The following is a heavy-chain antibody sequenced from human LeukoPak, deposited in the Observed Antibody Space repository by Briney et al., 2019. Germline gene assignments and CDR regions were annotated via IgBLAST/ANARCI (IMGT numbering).Heavy chain of an antibody. Sequence: GGSLRLSCAASGFTFSSYAMSWVRQAPGKGLVWVSHINSDGSSTTYADSVKGRFSISRDNAKNTLYLQMNSLRVEDTAVYYCARARQAVVVGARSLSGWGQGTLVTVSS. J-gene: IGHJ4*02. CDR3: ARARQAVVVGARSLSG. CDR2: INSDGSST. CDR1: GFTFSSYA. D-gene: IGHD2-15*01. V-gene: IGHV3-74*01.